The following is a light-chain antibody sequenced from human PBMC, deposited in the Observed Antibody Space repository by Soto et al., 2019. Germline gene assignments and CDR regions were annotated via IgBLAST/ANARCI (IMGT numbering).Light chain of an antibody. CDR2: GAS. Sequence: EIVWTQSPGTLSLSPGERATLSCMASQSVSSSYLAWYQQKPGQAPRLLIYGASSRATGIPDRFSGSGSGTDFTLTISRREPEDFAVYYFQQYGSSPRTFGQGTKVESK. CDR3: QQYGSSPRT. V-gene: IGKV3-20*01. CDR1: QSVSSSY. J-gene: IGKJ1*01.